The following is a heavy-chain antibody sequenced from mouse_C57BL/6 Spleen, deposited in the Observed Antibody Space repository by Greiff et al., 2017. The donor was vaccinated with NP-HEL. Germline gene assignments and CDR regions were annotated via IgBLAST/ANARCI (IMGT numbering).Heavy chain of an antibody. CDR1: GYTFTDYN. Sequence: VQLQQSGPELVKPGASVKIPCKASGYTFTDYNMDWVKQSHGKSLEWIGDINPNNGGTIYNQKFKGKATLTVDKSSSTAYMELRSLTSEDTAVYYCARSPIRGWYFDVWGTGTTVTVSS. CDR3: ARSPIRGWYFDV. CDR2: INPNNGGT. V-gene: IGHV1-18*01. J-gene: IGHJ1*03.